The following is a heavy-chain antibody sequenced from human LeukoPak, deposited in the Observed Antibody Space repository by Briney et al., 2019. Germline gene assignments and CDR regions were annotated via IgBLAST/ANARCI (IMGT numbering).Heavy chain of an antibody. D-gene: IGHD5-18*01. J-gene: IGHJ4*02. CDR2: ISYGGSNK. V-gene: IGHV3-30*18. Sequence: ETGGSLRLSCAASGFTFSSYGMHWVRQAPGRGLEWVAVISYGGSNKYYADSVKGRFTISRDNSKNTLYLQMNSLRAEDTAVYYCAKDRWYTAMGLFDYWGQGTLVTVSS. CDR1: GFTFSSYG. CDR3: AKDRWYTAMGLFDY.